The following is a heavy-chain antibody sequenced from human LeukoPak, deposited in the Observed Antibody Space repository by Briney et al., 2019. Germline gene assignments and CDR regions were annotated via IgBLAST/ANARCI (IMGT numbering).Heavy chain of an antibody. V-gene: IGHV3-23*01. Sequence: GGSLRLSCAASGFTFSSYAMNWVRQAPGKGLEWVSGIGASGGSTAYADSVKGRFTISRDNSKNTLFLQMNSLRAEDTAIYYCTTVALAGGVFWGQGTLVTVSS. CDR1: GFTFSSYA. J-gene: IGHJ4*02. D-gene: IGHD3-3*01. CDR2: IGASGGST. CDR3: TTVALAGGVF.